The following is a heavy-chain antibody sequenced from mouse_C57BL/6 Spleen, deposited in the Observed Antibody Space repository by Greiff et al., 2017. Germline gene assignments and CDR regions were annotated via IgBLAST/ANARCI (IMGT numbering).Heavy chain of an antibody. D-gene: IGHD1-1*01. CDR1: GYTFTSYW. CDR2: IDPNGGGT. V-gene: IGHV1-72*01. Sequence: QVQLQQPGAELVKPGASVKLSCKASGYTFTSYWMHWVKQRPGRGLEWIGRIDPNGGGTKYNEKFKGKATLTVDKPSSTAYMQLSRLTSEDSAVDYGVGGYGSTTGGAMDDWGQGTSVTVSS. CDR3: VGGYGSTTGGAMDD. J-gene: IGHJ4*01.